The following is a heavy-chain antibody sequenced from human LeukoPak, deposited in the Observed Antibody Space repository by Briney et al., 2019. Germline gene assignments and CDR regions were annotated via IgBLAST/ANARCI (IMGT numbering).Heavy chain of an antibody. CDR2: ISPNSGGT. V-gene: IGHV1-2*02. CDR3: AKNSGYDSFDY. J-gene: IGHJ4*02. D-gene: IGHD5-12*01. CDR1: GYTFTDYY. Sequence: ASVKVSCKASGYTFTDYYFHWVRQAPGQGLEWMGWISPNSGGTNYAQKFQGRVTMTRDTSINTAYMDLSGLRSDDTAVYYCAKNSGYDSFDYWGQGTLVTVSS.